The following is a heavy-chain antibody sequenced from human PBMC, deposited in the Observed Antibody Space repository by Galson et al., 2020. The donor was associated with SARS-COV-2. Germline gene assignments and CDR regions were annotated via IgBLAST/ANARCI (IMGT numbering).Heavy chain of an antibody. Sequence: SETLSLTCTASVGPISSGSYYWGWIRQPPGTGRECIRRFYYSGRTYSNPSLKRRVTISVDTSKNQFSLKLSSVTAAYTAVYYWARVPFWYFDLWGRGTLVTVSS. CDR2: FYYSGRT. J-gene: IGHJ2*01. CDR3: ARVPFWYFDL. CDR1: VGPISSGSYY. V-gene: IGHV4-39*07.